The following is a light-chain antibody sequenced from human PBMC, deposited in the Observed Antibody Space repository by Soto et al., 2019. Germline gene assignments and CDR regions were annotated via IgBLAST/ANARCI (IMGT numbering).Light chain of an antibody. CDR3: QAWDSNTYV. CDR2: QDT. V-gene: IGLV3-1*01. CDR1: KLGTKY. J-gene: IGLJ1*01. Sequence: SYELTQPPSVSVSPGQTASITCSGDKLGTKYAGWYQQKPGQSPVVVIYQDTRRPSGIPERFSGSNSGNTATLTISGTQAMDEADYYCQAWDSNTYVFGTGTKVTVL.